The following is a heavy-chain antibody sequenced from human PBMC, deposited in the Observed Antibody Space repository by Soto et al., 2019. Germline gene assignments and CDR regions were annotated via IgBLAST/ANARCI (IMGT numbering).Heavy chain of an antibody. V-gene: IGHV1-24*01. CDR2: FDPEDGET. J-gene: IGHJ6*02. CDR1: GYTLTELS. CDR3: ATSYRITGRRGMDV. D-gene: IGHD3-16*01. Sequence: ASVKVSCKVSGYTLTELSMHWVRQAPGKGLEWMGGFDPEDGETIYAQKFQGRVTMTEDTSTDTAYMELSSLRSEDTAVHYCATSYRITGRRGMDVWGQGTTVTVSS.